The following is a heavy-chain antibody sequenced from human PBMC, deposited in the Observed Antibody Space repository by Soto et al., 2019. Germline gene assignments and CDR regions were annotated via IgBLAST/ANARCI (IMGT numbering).Heavy chain of an antibody. CDR2: IYWNDDK. CDR3: TLTPAKAMGRRWFDP. D-gene: IGHD1-26*01. Sequence: QITLKESGPTLVKPTQTLTLTCTFSGFSLSTSGVGVGWIRQPPGKALEWLALIYWNDDKRYRASLKSRLTITKDTSRSQVVLTMTNLDPVDTATYYCTLTPAKAMGRRWFDPWGQGILVTVSS. J-gene: IGHJ5*02. CDR1: GFSLSTSGVG. V-gene: IGHV2-5*01.